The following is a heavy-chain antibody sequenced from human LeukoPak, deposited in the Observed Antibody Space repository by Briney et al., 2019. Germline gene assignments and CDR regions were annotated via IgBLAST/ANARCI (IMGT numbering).Heavy chain of an antibody. J-gene: IGHJ3*02. CDR3: ARVDDFDAFDI. V-gene: IGHV3-30*04. CDR1: GFTFSSHA. CDR2: ISDDGNNK. Sequence: LPGGSLRLSCVASGFTFSSHAMHWVRQAPGKGLEWVAVISDDGNNKYYADSVKGRFIISRDNSKSTLYLQMTSLRPEDTAVYYCARVDDFDAFDIWGQGTMVTVSS. D-gene: IGHD2-2*03.